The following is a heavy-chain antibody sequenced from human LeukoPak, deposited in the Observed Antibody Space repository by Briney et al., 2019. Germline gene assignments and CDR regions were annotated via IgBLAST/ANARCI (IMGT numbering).Heavy chain of an antibody. CDR3: ARHIVAARRTRNWFDP. Sequence: SETLSLTCAVYGGSFSGYYWSWIRQPPGKGLEWIGEINHSGSTNYNPSLKSRVTISVDTSKNQFSLKLSSVTAADTAVYYCARHIVAARRTRNWFDPWGQGTLVTVSS. CDR2: INHSGST. V-gene: IGHV4-34*01. CDR1: GGSFSGYY. J-gene: IGHJ5*02. D-gene: IGHD6-6*01.